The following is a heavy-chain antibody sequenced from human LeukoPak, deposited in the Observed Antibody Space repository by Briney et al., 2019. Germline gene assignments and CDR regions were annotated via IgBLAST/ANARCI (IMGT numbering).Heavy chain of an antibody. Sequence: SETLSLTCTVYGDSISSSSYYWGWIRQPPGKGLEWIGSIYYSGSTYFNPSLKSRVIISVDTSKNQFSLKLSSVTAADTAVYYCARPRLGATPFDAFDIWGQGTMVTVSS. V-gene: IGHV4-39*07. J-gene: IGHJ3*02. CDR3: ARPRLGATPFDAFDI. CDR1: GDSISSSSYY. CDR2: IYYSGST. D-gene: IGHD1-26*01.